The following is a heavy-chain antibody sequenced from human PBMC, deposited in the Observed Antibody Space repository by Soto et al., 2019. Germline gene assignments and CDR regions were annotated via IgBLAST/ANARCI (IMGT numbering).Heavy chain of an antibody. D-gene: IGHD2-21*02. CDR3: ARVLVFYGGFDP. J-gene: IGHJ5*02. CDR1: GFIFRDWF. V-gene: IGHV3-11*01. Sequence: TGGSLRLSCAASGFIFRDWFMSWIRQAPGKGLEWISYISKDSGRATRYADSVKGRFTISRDNAKNSLYLQMNSLRAEDTAVYYCARVLVFYGGFDPWGQGTLVTVSS. CDR2: ISKDSGRAT.